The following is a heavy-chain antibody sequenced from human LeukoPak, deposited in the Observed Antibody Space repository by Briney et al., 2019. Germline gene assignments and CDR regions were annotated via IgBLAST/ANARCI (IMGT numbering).Heavy chain of an antibody. CDR3: ARFSVAGTNFAY. CDR2: IIPIFGTA. V-gene: IGHV1-69*13. D-gene: IGHD6-19*01. J-gene: IGHJ4*02. Sequence: ASVKVSCKASGGTFISYAISWVRQAPGQGLEWMGGIIPIFGTANYAQKFQGRVTITADESTSTAYMELSSLRSEDTAVYYCARFSVAGTNFAYWGQGTLVTVSS. CDR1: GGTFISYA.